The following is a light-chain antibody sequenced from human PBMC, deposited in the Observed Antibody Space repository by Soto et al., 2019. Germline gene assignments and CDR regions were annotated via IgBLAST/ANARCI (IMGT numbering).Light chain of an antibody. J-gene: IGKJ2*03. CDR2: GAS. Sequence: EIVLTQSPGTLSLSPGERVTLSCRASQSVTSNFFAWYQQKPGPAPRLLIFGASTRASDVPDRFSSSGSRTVFTLTISRLEPEDFVVYYCQEYGNSPVSFGQGTKLEIK. CDR3: QEYGNSPVS. CDR1: QSVTSNF. V-gene: IGKV3-20*01.